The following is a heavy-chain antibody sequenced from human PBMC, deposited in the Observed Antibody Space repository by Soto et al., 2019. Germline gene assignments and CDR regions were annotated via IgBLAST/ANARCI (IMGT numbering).Heavy chain of an antibody. V-gene: IGHV4-34*01. Sequence: PSETLSLTCAVYGGSLSGYYWTWIRQPPGKGLEWIGEINPGGITNYNPSVKSRLTISVDTSKNQFSLKLSSVTAADTAVYYCASMGLRGSYYYYGMDVWGQGTTVTVSS. CDR3: ASMGLRGSYYYYGMDV. CDR2: INPGGIT. J-gene: IGHJ6*02. CDR1: GGSLSGYY. D-gene: IGHD5-12*01.